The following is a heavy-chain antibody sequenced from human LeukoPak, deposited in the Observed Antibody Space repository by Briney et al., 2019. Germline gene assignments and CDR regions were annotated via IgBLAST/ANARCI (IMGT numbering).Heavy chain of an antibody. J-gene: IGHJ3*02. CDR2: IYTSGST. V-gene: IGHV4-61*02. CDR1: GGSVSSGSFY. D-gene: IGHD6-13*01. Sequence: SETLSLTCTVSGGSVSSGSFYWSWIRQPAGKGLEWIGRIYTSGSTNYNPSLKSRVTMSVDTSKNQFSLKLSSVTAADTAVYYCARAAPAFEAAAGTDAFDIWGQGTMVTVSS. CDR3: ARAAPAFEAAAGTDAFDI.